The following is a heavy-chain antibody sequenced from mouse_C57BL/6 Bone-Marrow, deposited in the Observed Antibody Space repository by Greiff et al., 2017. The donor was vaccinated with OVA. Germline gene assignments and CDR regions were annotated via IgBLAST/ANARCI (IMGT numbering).Heavy chain of an antibody. V-gene: IGHV1-22*01. D-gene: IGHD3-1*01. Sequence: VHVKQSGPELVKPGASVKMSCKASGYTFTDYNMHWVKQSHGKSLEWIGYINPNNGGTSYNQKFKGKATLTVNKSSSTAYMELRSLTSEDSAVYYCARGDPSSFAYWGQGTLVTVSA. CDR3: ARGDPSSFAY. CDR2: INPNNGGT. J-gene: IGHJ3*01. CDR1: GYTFTDYN.